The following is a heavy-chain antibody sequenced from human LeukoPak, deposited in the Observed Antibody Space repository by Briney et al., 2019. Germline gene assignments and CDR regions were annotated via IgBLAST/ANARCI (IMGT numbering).Heavy chain of an antibody. Sequence: SVKVSCKASGGTFSSYAISWVRQAPGQGLEWMGGIIPIFGTANYAQKFQGRVTITADESTSTAYMELSSLRSEDTAVYYCARSNSGYDWWIYYFDYWGQRTLVTVSS. V-gene: IGHV1-69*13. J-gene: IGHJ4*02. CDR1: GGTFSSYA. CDR2: IIPIFGTA. CDR3: ARSNSGYDWWIYYFDY. D-gene: IGHD5-12*01.